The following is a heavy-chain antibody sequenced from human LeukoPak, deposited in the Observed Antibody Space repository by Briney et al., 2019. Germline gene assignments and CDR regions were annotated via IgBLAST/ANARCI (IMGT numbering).Heavy chain of an antibody. CDR3: ARVSSRSSLYGMDV. CDR1: GFTFDDYA. V-gene: IGHV3-43D*03. CDR2: ISWDGGST. Sequence: GGSLRLSCAASGFTFDDYAMHWVRQAPGKGLEWVSLISWDGGSTYYADSVKGRFTISRDNSKNSLYLQMNSLRAGDTAVYYCARVSSRSSLYGMDVWGQGTTVTVSS. J-gene: IGHJ6*02.